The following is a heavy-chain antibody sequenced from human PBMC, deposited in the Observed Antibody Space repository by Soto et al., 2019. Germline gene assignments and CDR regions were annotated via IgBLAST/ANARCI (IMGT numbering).Heavy chain of an antibody. Sequence: GGSLRLCCAASGFTFSSYSMNWVGKATGKGLEWVSSISSSSSYIYYADSVKGRFTISRDNAKNSLYLQMNSLRAEDTAVYYCARDTAARPFYYYVMDVLGQGTTVTVSS. V-gene: IGHV3-21*01. CDR2: ISSSSSYI. CDR3: ARDTAARPFYYYVMDV. J-gene: IGHJ6*02. D-gene: IGHD6-6*01. CDR1: GFTFSSYS.